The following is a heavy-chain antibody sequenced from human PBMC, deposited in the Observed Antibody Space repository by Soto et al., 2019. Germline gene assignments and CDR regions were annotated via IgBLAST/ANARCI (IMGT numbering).Heavy chain of an antibody. D-gene: IGHD1-26*01. V-gene: IGHV3-30-3*01. J-gene: IGHJ3*02. Sequence: QVQLVESGGGVVQPGRSLRLSCAASGFTFSSYGMHWVRQAPGKGLEWVAVISYDGSNKYYADSVKGRFTISRDNSKNTLYLQMNSLRAEDTAVYYCARDLYVGAMRGAFDIWGQGTMVTVSS. CDR1: GFTFSSYG. CDR3: ARDLYVGAMRGAFDI. CDR2: ISYDGSNK.